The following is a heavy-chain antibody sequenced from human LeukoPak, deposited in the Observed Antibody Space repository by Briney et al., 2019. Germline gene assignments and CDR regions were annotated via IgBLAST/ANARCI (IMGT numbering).Heavy chain of an antibody. V-gene: IGHV4-59*08. CDR1: GGSISSYY. D-gene: IGHD5-24*01. CDR3: ARQGRDGYKVYYMDV. J-gene: IGHJ6*03. Sequence: PSETLSLTCTVSGGSISSYYWTWIRQPPWKGLAWIGYVFYSGSTNYNPSLKSRVTISVDTSKNQFSLKRRSVAAADTAVYYCARQGRDGYKVYYMDVWGKGTTVTVSS. CDR2: VFYSGST.